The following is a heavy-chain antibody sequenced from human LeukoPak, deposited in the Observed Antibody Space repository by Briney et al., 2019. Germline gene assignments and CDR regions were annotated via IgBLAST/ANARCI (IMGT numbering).Heavy chain of an antibody. CDR2: ISGSGGST. J-gene: IGHJ4*02. CDR1: GFTFSSYA. V-gene: IGHV3-23*01. CDR3: TTEVQWQQLVPY. Sequence: PGGSLRLSCAASGFTFSSYAMSWVRQAPGKGLEWVSAISGSGGSTYYADSVKGRFTISRDNSKNTLYLQMNSLKTEDTAVYYCTTEVQWQQLVPYWGQGTLVTVSS. D-gene: IGHD6-13*01.